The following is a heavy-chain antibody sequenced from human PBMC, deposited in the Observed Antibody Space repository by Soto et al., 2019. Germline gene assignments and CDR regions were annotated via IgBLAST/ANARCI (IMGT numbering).Heavy chain of an antibody. CDR3: ERDVFTMVRGFYDAFDI. J-gene: IGHJ3*02. Sequence: ASVKVSCKASGYTFTSYGISWVRQAPGQGLEWMGWISAYNGNTNYAQKLQGRVTMTTDTSTSTAYMELRSLRSDDTAVYYCERDVFTMVRGFYDAFDIWGQGTMVTVSS. CDR1: GYTFTSYG. D-gene: IGHD3-10*01. CDR2: ISAYNGNT. V-gene: IGHV1-18*01.